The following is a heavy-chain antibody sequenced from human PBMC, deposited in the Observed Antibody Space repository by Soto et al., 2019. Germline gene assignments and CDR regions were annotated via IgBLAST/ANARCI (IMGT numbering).Heavy chain of an antibody. CDR1: GFTFSNYW. Sequence: EVQLVESGGGLVQPGGSLRLSCAVSGFTFSNYWMHWVRQATGKGLVWVSRIKSDGSITTYADSVKGRFTISRDNAKNTLYLQMNNVRAEDTAVYYCVRASGNYFFDYWGQGTLVTVSS. J-gene: IGHJ4*02. CDR2: IKSDGSIT. CDR3: VRASGNYFFDY. V-gene: IGHV3-74*01. D-gene: IGHD1-26*01.